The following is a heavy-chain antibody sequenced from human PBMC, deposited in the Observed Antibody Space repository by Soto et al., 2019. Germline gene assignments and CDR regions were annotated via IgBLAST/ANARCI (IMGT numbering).Heavy chain of an antibody. V-gene: IGHV4-59*01. J-gene: IGHJ4*02. CDR3: ARARPPSSLLFDY. CDR2: IYYSGST. Sequence: SETLSLTCTVSGGSISSYYWSWIRQPPGKGLEWIGYIYYSGSTNYNPSLKSRVTISVDTSKNQFSLKLSSVTAADTAVYYCARARPPSSLLFDYWGQGTLVTVSS. CDR1: GGSISSYY.